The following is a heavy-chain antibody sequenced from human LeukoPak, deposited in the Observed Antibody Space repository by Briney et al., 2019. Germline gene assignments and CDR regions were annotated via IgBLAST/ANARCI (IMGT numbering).Heavy chain of an antibody. D-gene: IGHD3-3*01. J-gene: IGHJ4*02. Sequence: GGSLRLSCAASGFTFSSYAMSWVRQAPGKGLEWVSAISGSGGSTYYADSVKGRFTISRDNSKNTLYQQMNSLRAEDTAVYYCAKGTYDFWSGYHLSYFDYWGQGTLVTVSS. CDR2: ISGSGGST. V-gene: IGHV3-23*01. CDR1: GFTFSSYA. CDR3: AKGTYDFWSGYHLSYFDY.